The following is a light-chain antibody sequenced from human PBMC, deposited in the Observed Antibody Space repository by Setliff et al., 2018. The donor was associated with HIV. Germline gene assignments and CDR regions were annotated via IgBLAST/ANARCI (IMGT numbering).Light chain of an antibody. V-gene: IGLV3-21*04. CDR2: YDS. J-gene: IGLJ1*01. Sequence: SYELTQPPSVSVAPGKTARITCGGNNIGSKSVHRYQQKPGQAPVLVIYYDSDRPSGIPERFSGSNSGNTATLTISRVEAGDEADYYCQVWDNSSDHPYVFGTGTKVTVL. CDR3: QVWDNSSDHPYV. CDR1: NIGSKS.